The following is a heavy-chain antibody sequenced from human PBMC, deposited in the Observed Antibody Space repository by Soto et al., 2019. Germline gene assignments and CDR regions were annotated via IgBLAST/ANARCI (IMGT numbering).Heavy chain of an antibody. CDR2: FSSSSSTI. J-gene: IGHJ4*02. V-gene: IGHV3-48*02. D-gene: IGHD5-12*01. Sequence: EVQLVESGGGLVQPGGSLRLSCAASGFTFSSYSMNWVRQAPGKGLEWVSYFSSSSSTIYYADSVKGRFTISRDNAKNSRYLKMNSLRDEDAAVYYCAREGYPFDYWGQGTLVTVSS. CDR1: GFTFSSYS. CDR3: AREGYPFDY.